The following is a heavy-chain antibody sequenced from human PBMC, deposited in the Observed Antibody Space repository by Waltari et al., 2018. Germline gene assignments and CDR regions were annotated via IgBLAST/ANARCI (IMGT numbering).Heavy chain of an antibody. CDR2: ISTDASDT. Sequence: EEQLVESGGGLVQPGDSLRLSCAASGFTFSSFWMHWCRHAPGKGPLWVSRISTDASDTTYADSVKGRFTISRDNARNTLYLQMNRLRAEDTAVYFCARVSRRTYRSPVPGRHYYYGMDVWGQGTTVTVSS. CDR3: ARVSRRTYRSPVPGRHYYYGMDV. CDR1: GFTFSSFW. J-gene: IGHJ6*02. V-gene: IGHV3-74*03. D-gene: IGHD1-1*01.